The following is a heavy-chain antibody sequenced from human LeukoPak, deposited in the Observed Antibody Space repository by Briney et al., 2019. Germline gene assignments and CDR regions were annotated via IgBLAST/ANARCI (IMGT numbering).Heavy chain of an antibody. V-gene: IGHV4-34*01. CDR2: INHSGST. J-gene: IGHJ4*02. CDR3: ARDVGYYADY. CDR1: GGSFSGYY. D-gene: IGHD3-10*01. Sequence: SSETLSLTCAVYGGSFSGYYWSWIRQPPGKGLEWIGEINHSGSTNYNPSLKSRVTISVDTSKNQFSLKLSSVTAADTAVYYCARDVGYYADYWGQGTLVTVSS.